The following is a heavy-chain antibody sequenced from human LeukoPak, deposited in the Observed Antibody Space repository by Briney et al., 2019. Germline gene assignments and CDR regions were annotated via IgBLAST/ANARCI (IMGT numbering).Heavy chain of an antibody. CDR1: GFTSSDYA. Sequence: GGSLRLSCAASGFTSSDYAMSWVRQAPGKGLEWVSGIIRSHDDTYYADSVRGRFTLSRDKSKNTIYLQMNSLRAEDTAIYYCARDGTTTRYNRFDPWGQGTLVTVSS. J-gene: IGHJ5*02. CDR2: IIRSHDDT. CDR3: ARDGTTTRYNRFDP. D-gene: IGHD4-4*01. V-gene: IGHV3-23*01.